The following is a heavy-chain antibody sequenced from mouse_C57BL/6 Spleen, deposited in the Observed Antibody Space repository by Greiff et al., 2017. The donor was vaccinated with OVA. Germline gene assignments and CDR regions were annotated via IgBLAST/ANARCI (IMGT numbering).Heavy chain of an antibody. J-gene: IGHJ2*01. CDR1: GYAFSSSW. CDR3: ARGGYDGYPYFDY. V-gene: IGHV1-82*01. CDR2: IYPGDGDT. Sequence: QVQLQQSGPELVKPGASVKISCKASGYAFSSSWMNWVKQRPGKGLEWIGRIYPGDGDTNYNGKFKGKATLTADKSSSTAYMQLSSLTSEDSAVYFCARGGYDGYPYFDYWGQGTTLTVSS. D-gene: IGHD2-3*01.